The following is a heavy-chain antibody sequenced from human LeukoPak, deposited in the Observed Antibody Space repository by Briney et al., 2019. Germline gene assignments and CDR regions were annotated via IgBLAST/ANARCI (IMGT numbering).Heavy chain of an antibody. D-gene: IGHD3-10*01. CDR2: ILPSGGIT. CDR1: GYTFTSYY. V-gene: IGHV1-46*01. CDR3: ARSPRSGSGGTVYYYYMDV. Sequence: ASVKVSCKASGYTFTSYYIHWVRQAPGQGLEWLGVILPSGGITTYAQRFQGRVTLTRDMSTSTVYMELSSLRSEDTAVYYCARSPRSGSGGTVYYYYMDVWGKGTTVTVSS. J-gene: IGHJ6*03.